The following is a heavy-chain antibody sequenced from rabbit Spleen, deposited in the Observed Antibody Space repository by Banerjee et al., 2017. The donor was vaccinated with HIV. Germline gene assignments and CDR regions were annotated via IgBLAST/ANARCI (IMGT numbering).Heavy chain of an antibody. D-gene: IGHD8-1*01. J-gene: IGHJ6*01. Sequence: QSLEESGGDLVKPEGSLTLTCTASGFSFSSSYYMCWVRQAPGKGLEWIACIYGDRDDSTAYASWAKGRFTISKTSSTTVTLQMTGLTAAHTATYFCARGDSGSSFSSYGMDLWGQGTLVTVS. CDR2: IYGDRDDST. V-gene: IGHV1S40*01. CDR3: ARGDSGSSFSSYGMDL. CDR1: GFSFSSSYY.